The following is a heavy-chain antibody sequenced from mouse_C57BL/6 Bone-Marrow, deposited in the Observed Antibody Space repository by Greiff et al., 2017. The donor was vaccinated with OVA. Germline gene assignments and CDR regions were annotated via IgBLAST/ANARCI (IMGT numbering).Heavy chain of an antibody. CDR2: IHPNSGST. Sequence: VQLQQSGAELVKPGASVKLSCKASGYTFTSYWMHWVKQRPGQGLEWIGMIHPNSGSTNYNEKFKSKATLTVDKSSSTAYMQLSSLTSEDSAVYYCARGVHYPWFAYWGQGTLVTVSA. V-gene: IGHV1-64*01. CDR3: ARGVHYPWFAY. J-gene: IGHJ3*01. CDR1: GYTFTSYW. D-gene: IGHD1-2*01.